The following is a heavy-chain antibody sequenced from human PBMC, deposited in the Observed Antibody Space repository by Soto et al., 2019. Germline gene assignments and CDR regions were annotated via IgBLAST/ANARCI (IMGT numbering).Heavy chain of an antibody. V-gene: IGHV4-39*01. D-gene: IGHD6-6*01. CDR2: IYYSGST. CDR3: ARSRIAARPYYYWFDP. Sequence: SETLSLTCTVSGGSISSSSYYWGWIRQPPGKGLEWIGSIYYSGSTYYNPSLKSRVTISVDTSKNQFSLKLSSVTAADTAVYYCARSRIAARPYYYWFDPWGQGTLVTVSS. CDR1: GGSISSSSYY. J-gene: IGHJ5*02.